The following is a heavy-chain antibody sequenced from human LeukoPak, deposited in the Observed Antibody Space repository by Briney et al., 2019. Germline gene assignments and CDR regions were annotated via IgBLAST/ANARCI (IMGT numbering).Heavy chain of an antibody. CDR1: GFTFSSYV. CDR3: AKDKGTYWFDY. D-gene: IGHD1-7*01. J-gene: IGHJ4*02. CDR2: ISYDGSNE. V-gene: IGHV3-30*04. Sequence: GGSLRLSCAASGFTFSSYVIHWVRQAPGKGLEWVAIISYDGSNEYYADSVKGRFTISRDNSKNTLYLKMNSLRPDDTAVYYCAKDKGTYWFDYWGQGSLVTVSS.